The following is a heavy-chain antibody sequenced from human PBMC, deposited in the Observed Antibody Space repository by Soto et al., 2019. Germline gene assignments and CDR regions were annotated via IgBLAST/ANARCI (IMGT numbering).Heavy chain of an antibody. Sequence: PGGALRLSCAAAGFTFSSYEMNWVRQAPGKGLEWVSYISSSGTTIYYADSVKGRFTISRDNAKNSLFLQMNSLRAEDTAVYYSARAPLGGWLIGSGTYGYGMDVWGHGTTVTVSS. CDR2: ISSSGTTI. J-gene: IGHJ6*02. CDR1: GFTFSSYE. V-gene: IGHV3-48*03. CDR3: ARAPLGGWLIGSGTYGYGMDV. D-gene: IGHD3-10*01.